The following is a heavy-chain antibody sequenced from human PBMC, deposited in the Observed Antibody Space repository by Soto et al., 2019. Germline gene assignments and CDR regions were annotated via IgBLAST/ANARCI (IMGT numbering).Heavy chain of an antibody. V-gene: IGHV1-69*12. CDR1: GGTFSSYA. Sequence: QVQLVQSGAEVKKPGSSVKVSCKASGGTFSSYAISWVRQAPGKGLEWMGGIIPIFGTANYAQKFQGRVKITADDHTSTDYMELSSLRSENTAVYYCARDARNDSSGYYDALFDPWGQGTLVNVSS. CDR3: ARDARNDSSGYYDALFDP. CDR2: IIPIFGTA. J-gene: IGHJ5*02. D-gene: IGHD3-22*01.